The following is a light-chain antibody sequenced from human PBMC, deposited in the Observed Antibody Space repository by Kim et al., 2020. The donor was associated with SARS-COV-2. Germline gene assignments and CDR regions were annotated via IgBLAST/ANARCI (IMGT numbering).Light chain of an antibody. CDR1: SGHSSYA. J-gene: IGLJ3*02. CDR3: QTWDTGSRV. Sequence: APLQPTGPLSSGHSSYAIALPQQQPEKGPRYLMKLNSDGSHNKGDEIPDRFSGSSSGAEHYPTIASLQSEDEADYYCQTWDTGSRVFGGGTQLTVL. CDR2: LNSDGSH. V-gene: IGLV4-69*01.